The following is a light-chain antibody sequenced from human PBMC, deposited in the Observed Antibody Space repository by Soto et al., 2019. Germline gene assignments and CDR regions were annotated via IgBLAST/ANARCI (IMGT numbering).Light chain of an antibody. CDR2: DVS. CDR3: QQRNNWPLT. J-gene: IGKJ4*01. V-gene: IGKV1-5*01. Sequence: DIQMTQSPSTLSASVGDRVTITCRASQSISGWLAWYQQKPGKAPKLLIYDVSSLESGVPARFRGSGSGTDFTLTISSLEPEDFAVYYCQQRNNWPLTFGGGTKVDIK. CDR1: QSISGW.